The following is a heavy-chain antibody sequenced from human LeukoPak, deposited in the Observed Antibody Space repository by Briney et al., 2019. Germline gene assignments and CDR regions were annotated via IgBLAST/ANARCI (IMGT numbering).Heavy chain of an antibody. V-gene: IGHV4-39*01. J-gene: IGHJ3*02. D-gene: IGHD1-26*01. Sequence: SETLSLTCTVSGDSISSSSYYWGWIRQPPGKGLEWIGSIYYSGSTYYNPSLKSRVTISADTSKNQFSLKLSSVTAADTAVYYCARLGGSPGNAFDIWGRGTMVTVSS. CDR3: ARLGGSPGNAFDI. CDR1: GDSISSSSYY. CDR2: IYYSGST.